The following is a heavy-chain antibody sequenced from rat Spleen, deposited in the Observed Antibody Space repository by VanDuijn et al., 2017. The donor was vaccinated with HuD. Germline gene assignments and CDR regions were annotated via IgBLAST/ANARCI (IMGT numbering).Heavy chain of an antibody. D-gene: IGHD1-12*03. Sequence: EVKLVESGGGLVQPGRSLKLSCAASGFTFSNYYMAWVRQAPTKGLEWVAYISTGGGSTYYRDSVKGRFTISRDNAKSTLYLQMDSLRSEDTATYYCTTGGYDGYYHGDWGQGVMVTVSS. V-gene: IGHV5-27*01. CDR2: ISTGGGST. CDR3: TTGGYDGYYHGD. CDR1: GFTFSNYY. J-gene: IGHJ2*01.